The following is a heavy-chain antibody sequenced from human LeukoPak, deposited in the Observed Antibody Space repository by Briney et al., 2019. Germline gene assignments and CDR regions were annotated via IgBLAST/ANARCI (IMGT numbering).Heavy chain of an antibody. J-gene: IGHJ4*02. CDR3: ARDQGYSSSSGFNY. Sequence: SETLSLTCTVSGGSISSYYWSWIRQPPGKGLEWIGYIYYSGSTNYNPSLKSRVTISVDTFKNQFSLKLSSVTAADTAVYYCARDQGYSSSSGFNYWGQGTLVTVP. V-gene: IGHV4-59*01. CDR1: GGSISSYY. D-gene: IGHD6-6*01. CDR2: IYYSGST.